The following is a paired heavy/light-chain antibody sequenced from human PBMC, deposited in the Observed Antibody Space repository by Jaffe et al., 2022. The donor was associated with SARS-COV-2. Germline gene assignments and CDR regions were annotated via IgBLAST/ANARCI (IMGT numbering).Heavy chain of an antibody. D-gene: IGHD1-26*01. J-gene: IGHJ6*03. CDR3: SRDVGVSSGGYWASYYYYMDV. V-gene: IGHV3-49*03. CDR1: GFTFGDYT. CDR2: IRSRAHGGTT. Sequence: EVQLVESGGGLVQPGRSLRLSCSASGFTFGDYTMSWFRQAPGKRLEWVGLIRSRAHGGTTDYAASVKGRLTISRDDSKSIAYLQMNSLKNEDTAMYYCSRDVGVSSGGYWASYYYYMDVWGKGTTVTVSS.
Light chain of an antibody. Sequence: DIQMTQSPSSLSASVGERVTITCRASQSVRRYLNWYQQKPGEAPKLLIYVASSLQSGVPSRFSGSGSETDFSLTISSLQPEDFATYYCQQSYTTPRTFGQGTKVEI. CDR1: QSVRRY. CDR2: VAS. J-gene: IGKJ1*01. V-gene: IGKV1-39*01. CDR3: QQSYTTPRT.